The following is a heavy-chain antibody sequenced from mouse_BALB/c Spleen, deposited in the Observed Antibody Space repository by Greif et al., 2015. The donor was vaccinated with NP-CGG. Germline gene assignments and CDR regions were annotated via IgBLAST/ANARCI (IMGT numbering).Heavy chain of an antibody. CDR2: IRNKANGYTT. J-gene: IGHJ4*01. CDR1: GFTFTDYY. D-gene: IGHD2-2*01. V-gene: IGHV7-3*02. CDR3: ARDEEIYGYDGYAMDY. Sequence: EVKLVESGGGLVQPGGSLRLSCATSGFTFTDYYMSWVRQPPGKALEWLGFIRNKANGYTTEYSASVKGRFTISRDNSQSILYLQMNTLRAEDSATYYCARDEEIYGYDGYAMDYWGQGTSVTVSS.